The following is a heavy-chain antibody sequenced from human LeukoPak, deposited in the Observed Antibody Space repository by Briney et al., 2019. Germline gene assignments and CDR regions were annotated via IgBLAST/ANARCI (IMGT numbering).Heavy chain of an antibody. CDR1: GGSISSYY. Sequence: SETLSLTCTVSGGSISSYYWSWIRQPPGKGLEWIGYIYYSGSTNYNPPLKSRVTISVDTSKNQFSLKLSSVTAADTAVYYCARFHDIVVVPAAIGWFDPWGQGTLVTVSS. CDR2: IYYSGST. J-gene: IGHJ5*02. D-gene: IGHD2-2*02. V-gene: IGHV4-59*01. CDR3: ARFHDIVVVPAAIGWFDP.